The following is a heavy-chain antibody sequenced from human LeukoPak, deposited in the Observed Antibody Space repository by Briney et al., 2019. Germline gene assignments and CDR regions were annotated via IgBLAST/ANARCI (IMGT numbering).Heavy chain of an antibody. CDR1: GGSISSYY. D-gene: IGHD5/OR15-5a*01. CDR3: ARGVLNWFGH. CDR2: IYYSGST. Sequence: SETLSLTCTVSGGSISSYYWSWIRQPPGKGLEWIGYIYYSGSTNYNPSLKSRVTISVDTSKNQFSLKLSSVTAADTAVYYCARGVLNWFGHWGQGTLVTVSS. V-gene: IGHV4-59*01. J-gene: IGHJ5*02.